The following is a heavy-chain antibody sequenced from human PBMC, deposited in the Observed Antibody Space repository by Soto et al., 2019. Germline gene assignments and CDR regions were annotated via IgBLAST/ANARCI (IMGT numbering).Heavy chain of an antibody. J-gene: IGHJ4*02. CDR2: IYSGGST. CDR1: GFTFSSNY. D-gene: IGHD5-12*01. CDR3: AGGRWLQLPGDY. V-gene: IGHV3-66*01. Sequence: GGSLRLSCAASGFTFSSNYMTWVRQAPGKGLEWVSVIYSGGSTYYADSVKGRFTISRDNSKNTLYLQMNSLRAEDTAVYYCAGGRWLQLPGDYWGQGTLVTVSS.